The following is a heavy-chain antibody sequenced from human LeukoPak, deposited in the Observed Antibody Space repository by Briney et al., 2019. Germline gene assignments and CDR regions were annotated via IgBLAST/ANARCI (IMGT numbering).Heavy chain of an antibody. Sequence: MTSETLSLTCTVSGGSISSGSYYWSWIRQPAGKGLEWIGRIYTSGSTNYNPSLKSRVTISVDTSKNQFSLKLSSVTAADTAVYYCARGKRPDALFDYWGQGTLVTVSS. V-gene: IGHV4-61*02. CDR1: GGSISSGSYY. D-gene: IGHD2-2*01. CDR3: ARGKRPDALFDY. J-gene: IGHJ4*02. CDR2: IYTSGST.